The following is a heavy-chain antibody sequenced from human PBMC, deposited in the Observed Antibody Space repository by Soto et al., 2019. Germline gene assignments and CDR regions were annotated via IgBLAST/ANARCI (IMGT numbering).Heavy chain of an antibody. CDR3: TLRPRRGYCSGGSCYEGPLN. D-gene: IGHD2-15*01. CDR2: IKSKTDGGTT. CDR1: GFTFSNAW. V-gene: IGHV3-15*07. Sequence: GGSLRLSCAASGFTFSNAWMNWVRQAPGKGLEWVGRIKSKTDGGTTDYAAPVKGRFTISRDDSKNTLYLQMNSLKTEDTAVYYCTLRPRRGYCSGGSCYEGPLNWGQGTLVTVSS. J-gene: IGHJ4*02.